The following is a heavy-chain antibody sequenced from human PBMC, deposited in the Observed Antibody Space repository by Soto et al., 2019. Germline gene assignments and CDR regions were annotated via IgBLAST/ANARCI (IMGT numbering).Heavy chain of an antibody. J-gene: IGHJ4*02. CDR1: GGTFSSYA. CDR2: IIPIFGTA. CDR3: ARDKDWAFDY. D-gene: IGHD3-9*01. Sequence: SVKVSCKASGGTFSSYAISWVRQAPGQGLEWMGEIIPIFGTANHAQKFQGRVTITADESTSTASRDNARNSVFLLLNSLRAEDTAIYYCARDKDWAFDYWGQGTLVTVSS. V-gene: IGHV1-69*13.